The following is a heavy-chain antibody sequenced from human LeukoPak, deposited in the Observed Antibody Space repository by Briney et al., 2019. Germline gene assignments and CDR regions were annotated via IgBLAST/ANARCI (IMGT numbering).Heavy chain of an antibody. D-gene: IGHD6-13*01. CDR3: ARSGIAAAGTSFDI. CDR2: IIPIFGTA. Sequence: GASVKVSCKASGGTFSSYAISWVRQAPGQGLEWMGGIIPIFGTANYAQKFQGRVTITADKSTSTAYMELSSLRSEDTAVYYCARSGIAAAGTSFDIWGQGTMVTVSS. CDR1: GGTFSSYA. J-gene: IGHJ3*02. V-gene: IGHV1-69*06.